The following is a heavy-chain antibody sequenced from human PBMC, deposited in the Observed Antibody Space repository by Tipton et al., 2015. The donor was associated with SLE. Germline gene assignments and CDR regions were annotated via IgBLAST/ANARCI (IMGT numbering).Heavy chain of an antibody. CDR2: IYYSGST. CDR3: ARADFRDWGGSFDY. CDR1: GGSISSYY. D-gene: IGHD7-27*01. V-gene: IGHV4-59*08. J-gene: IGHJ4*02. Sequence: LRLSCTVSGGSISSYYWSWIRQPPGKGLEWIGYIYYSGSTNYDPSLKSRVTISVDTSKNQFSLKLSSVTAADTAVYYCARADFRDWGGSFDYWGQGTLVTVSS.